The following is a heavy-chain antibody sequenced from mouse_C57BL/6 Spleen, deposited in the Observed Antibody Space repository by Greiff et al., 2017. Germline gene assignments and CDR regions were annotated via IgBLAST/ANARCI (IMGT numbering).Heavy chain of an antibody. CDR2: IDPSDSYT. V-gene: IGHV1-59*01. CDR3: ARVETAHDY. CDR1: GYTFTSYW. J-gene: IGHJ2*01. D-gene: IGHD3-2*01. Sequence: VQLQQPGAELVRPGTSVKLSCKASGYTFTSYWMHWVKQRPGQGLEWIGVIDPSDSYTNYNQKFKGKATLTVDTSSSTAYMQLSSLTSEDSAVYYCARVETAHDYWGQGTTRTVSS.